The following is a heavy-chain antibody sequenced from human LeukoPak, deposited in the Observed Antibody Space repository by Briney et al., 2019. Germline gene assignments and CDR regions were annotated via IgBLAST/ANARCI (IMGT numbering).Heavy chain of an antibody. J-gene: IGHJ5*02. CDR3: ARALGYCRGGSCYNWFDP. Sequence: SETLSLTCTVSGGSISSSSYYWGWIRQPPGKGLEWIGSIYYSGSTYYNPSLKSRVTISVDTSKNHFSLKLSSVTAADTAVYYCARALGYCRGGSCYNWFDPWGQGTLVTVSS. CDR2: IYYSGST. D-gene: IGHD2-15*01. V-gene: IGHV4-39*07. CDR1: GGSISSSSYY.